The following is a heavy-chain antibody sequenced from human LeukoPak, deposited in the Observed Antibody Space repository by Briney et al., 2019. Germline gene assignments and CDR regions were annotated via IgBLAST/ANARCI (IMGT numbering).Heavy chain of an antibody. CDR3: ARMPHYGDLNYSFDY. CDR1: GNYW. V-gene: IGHV3-74*01. D-gene: IGHD4-17*01. CDR2: INSDGSWT. Sequence: GGSLRLSCAASGNYWMHWVRQVPGKGLVWVSHINSDGSWTSYADSVKGRFTISKDNAKSSVSLQMNSLRAEDTAVYYCARMPHYGDLNYSFDYWGQGTLVTVSS. J-gene: IGHJ4*02.